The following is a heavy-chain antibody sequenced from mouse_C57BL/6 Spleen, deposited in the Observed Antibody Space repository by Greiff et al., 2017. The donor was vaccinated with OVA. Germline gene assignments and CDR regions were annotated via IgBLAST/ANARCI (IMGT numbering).Heavy chain of an antibody. CDR1: GYSFTSYY. J-gene: IGHJ2*01. CDR2: IYPGSGNT. D-gene: IGHD4-1*02. CDR3: ARVGNWGFDY. V-gene: IGHV1-66*01. Sequence: QVQLKESGPELVKPGASVKISCKASGYSFTSYYIHWVKQRPGQGLEWIGWIYPGSGNTKYNEKFKGKATLTADTSSSTAYMQLSSLTSEDSAVYYCARVGNWGFDYWGQGTTLTVSS.